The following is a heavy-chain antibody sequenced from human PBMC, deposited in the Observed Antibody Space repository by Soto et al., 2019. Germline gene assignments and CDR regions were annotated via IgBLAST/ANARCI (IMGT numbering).Heavy chain of an antibody. CDR1: GFTFSSYS. D-gene: IGHD6-19*01. Sequence: GGSLRLSCAASGFTFSSYSMNWVRQAPGKGLEWVSSISSSSSYIYYADSVKGRFTISRDNAKNSLYLQVNSLRAEDTAVYYCARDMAVAGTPIDYWGQGTLVTVSS. V-gene: IGHV3-21*01. CDR2: ISSSSSYI. J-gene: IGHJ4*02. CDR3: ARDMAVAGTPIDY.